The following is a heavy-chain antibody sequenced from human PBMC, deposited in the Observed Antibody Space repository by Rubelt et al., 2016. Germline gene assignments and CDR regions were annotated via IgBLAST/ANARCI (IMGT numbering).Heavy chain of an antibody. CDR3: ARGVTMIVAGVDY. CDR1: GGSFSGYY. J-gene: IGHJ4*02. Sequence: QVQLQQWGAGLLKPSETLSLTCAVYGGSFSGYYWSWIRQPPGKGLEWIGEINHSGSTNYNPSPKSRVTISVYTSKSQFSLNLSSVTAADTAVYYCARGVTMIVAGVDYWGQGTLVTVSS. CDR2: INHSGST. V-gene: IGHV4-34*01. D-gene: IGHD3-22*01.